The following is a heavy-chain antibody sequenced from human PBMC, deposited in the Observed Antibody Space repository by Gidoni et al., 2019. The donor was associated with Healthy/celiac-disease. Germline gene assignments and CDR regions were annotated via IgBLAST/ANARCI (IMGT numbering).Heavy chain of an antibody. V-gene: IGHV3-21*01. J-gene: IGHJ3*02. CDR1: GFPFSSYG. Sequence: EVQLVESGGGLGKPGGYLRLSCPASGFPFSSYGLNWVRQGPGKGLEWVSAISSSSSYIYYADSGKGRFTISRDNAKNSLYMKMNSLRAEYTAVYYCARDADCTNGVCSVDAFDIWGQGTMVTVSS. CDR2: ISSSSSYI. CDR3: ARDADCTNGVCSVDAFDI. D-gene: IGHD2-8*01.